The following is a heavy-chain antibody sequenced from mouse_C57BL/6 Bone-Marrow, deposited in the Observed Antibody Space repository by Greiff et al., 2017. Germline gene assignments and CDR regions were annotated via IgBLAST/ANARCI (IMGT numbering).Heavy chain of an antibody. V-gene: IGHV1-72*01. CDR3: ARLGSSYERAMDY. CDR2: IDPNSGGT. Sequence: QVQLKQPGAELVKPGASVKLSCKASGYTFTSYWMHWVKQRPGRGLEWIGRIDPNSGGTKYNEKFKSKATLTVDKPSSTAYMQLSSLTSEDSAVYYCARLGSSYERAMDYWGQGTSVTVSS. D-gene: IGHD1-1*01. J-gene: IGHJ4*01. CDR1: GYTFTSYW.